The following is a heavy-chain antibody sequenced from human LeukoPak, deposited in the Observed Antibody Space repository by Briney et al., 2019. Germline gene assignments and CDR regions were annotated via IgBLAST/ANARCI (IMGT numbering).Heavy chain of an antibody. Sequence: ASVKVSCKASGYTFTGYYMRWVRQAPGQGLEWMGWINPNSGGTNYAQKFQGRVTMTMDTSISTAYMELSRLRSDDTAVYYCARGLYSRLTRRDYFDYWGQGTLVTVSS. J-gene: IGHJ4*02. CDR1: GYTFTGYY. CDR2: INPNSGGT. V-gene: IGHV1-2*02. CDR3: ARGLYSRLTRRDYFDY. D-gene: IGHD4/OR15-4a*01.